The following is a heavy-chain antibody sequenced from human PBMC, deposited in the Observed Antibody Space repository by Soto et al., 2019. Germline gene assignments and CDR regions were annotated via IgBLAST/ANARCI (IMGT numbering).Heavy chain of an antibody. Sequence: IRQPPGKGLEWIGYIHYSGTTSFFPSYNPSLRSRVTISEDTSKNQFSLKLLSVTTADTAVYFCAAGEASSRNLAPYYLDFWGQGTLVTVSS. CDR3: AAGEASSRNLAPYYLDF. J-gene: IGHJ4*02. CDR2: IHYSGTT. D-gene: IGHD6-13*01. V-gene: IGHV4-59*01.